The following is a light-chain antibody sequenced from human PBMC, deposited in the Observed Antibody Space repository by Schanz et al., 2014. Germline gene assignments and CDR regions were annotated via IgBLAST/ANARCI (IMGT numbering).Light chain of an antibody. Sequence: ETVMTQSPATLSVSPGERATLSCRASQSISNNLAWYQQKRGQAPRLLIFGASIRATGVPARFSGSGSGTDFTLTITRLEPEDFGMFYCQQFINLPWTFGQGTKVEMK. V-gene: IGKV3-15*01. J-gene: IGKJ1*01. CDR3: QQFINLPWT. CDR1: QSISNN. CDR2: GAS.